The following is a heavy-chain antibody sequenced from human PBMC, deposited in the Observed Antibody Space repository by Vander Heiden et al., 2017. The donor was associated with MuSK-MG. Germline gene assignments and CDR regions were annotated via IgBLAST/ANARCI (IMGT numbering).Heavy chain of an antibody. CDR2: INSDGSST. Sequence: EVQLVESGGGLVQPGGSLSLSCAASGFTFSSYWMHGVRQAPGKGLVWVSRINSDGSSTSYADSVKGRFTISRDNAKNTLYLQINSLRAEDTAVYYCARGWLQLGVDYWGQGTLVTVSS. V-gene: IGHV3-74*01. CDR1: GFTFSSYW. CDR3: ARGWLQLGVDY. J-gene: IGHJ4*02. D-gene: IGHD5-12*01.